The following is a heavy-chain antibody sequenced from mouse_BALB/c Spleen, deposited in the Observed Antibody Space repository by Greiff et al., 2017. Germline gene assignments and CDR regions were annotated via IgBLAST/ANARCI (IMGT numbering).Heavy chain of an antibody. CDR3: ASCDSVIAY. D-gene: IGHD6-1*01. V-gene: IGHV2-9*02. J-gene: IGHJ3*01. CDR1: GFSLTSYG. CDR2: IWAGGST. Sequence: QVQLQQSGPGLVAPSPSLSITCTVSGFSLTSYGVHWVRQPPGKGLEWLGVIWAGGSTNYNSALMSRLSISKDNSKSQVFLKMNSVQTDDTAMYYCASCDSVIAYWGQGTLVTVSA.